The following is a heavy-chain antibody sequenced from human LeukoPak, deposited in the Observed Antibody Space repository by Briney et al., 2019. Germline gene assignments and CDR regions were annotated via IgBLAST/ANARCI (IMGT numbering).Heavy chain of an antibody. D-gene: IGHD1-1*01. J-gene: IGHJ4*02. Sequence: ASVKVSCKASGYTFSSYGFSWVRQAPGQGLEWMGWINAYSGNTNYAQNLQGRVTMTTDTSTSTAYMELGSLRSDDTAVYYCARRQGTTLNFDYWGQGTLVTVSS. V-gene: IGHV1-18*01. CDR2: INAYSGNT. CDR1: GYTFSSYG. CDR3: ARRQGTTLNFDY.